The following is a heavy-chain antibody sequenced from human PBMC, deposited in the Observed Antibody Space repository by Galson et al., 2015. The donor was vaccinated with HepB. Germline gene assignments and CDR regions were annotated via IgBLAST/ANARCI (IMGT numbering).Heavy chain of an antibody. Sequence: SVKVSCKASGGTFSSYAISWVRQAPGQGLEWTGGIIPIFGTANYAQKFQGRVTITADESTSTAYMELSSLRSEDTAVYYCASSDDCSSTSCYAYYYGMDVWGQGTTVTVSS. D-gene: IGHD2-2*01. V-gene: IGHV1-69*13. CDR2: IIPIFGTA. J-gene: IGHJ6*02. CDR3: ASSDDCSSTSCYAYYYGMDV. CDR1: GGTFSSYA.